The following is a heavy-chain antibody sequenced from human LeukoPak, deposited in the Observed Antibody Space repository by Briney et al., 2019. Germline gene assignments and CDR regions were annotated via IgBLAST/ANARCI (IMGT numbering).Heavy chain of an antibody. V-gene: IGHV1-46*01. Sequence: GASVKVSCKASGYTFTSYYMHWVRQAPGQGLEWMGIINPSGGSTSYAQKFQGRVTMTRDTSTNTVYMELSSLRSEDTAVYYCARDKRGQGWLQLQYFQHWGQGTLVTVS. CDR2: INPSGGST. J-gene: IGHJ1*01. CDR3: ARDKRGQGWLQLQYFQH. CDR1: GYTFTSYY. D-gene: IGHD5-24*01.